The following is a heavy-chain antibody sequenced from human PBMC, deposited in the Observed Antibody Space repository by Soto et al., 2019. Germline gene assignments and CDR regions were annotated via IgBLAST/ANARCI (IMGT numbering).Heavy chain of an antibody. Sequence: GESLNVSYNGSGDSFTIYWMSWVRQMPGKGLEWMGRIDPSDSSTNYSPSFQGHVTISADKSISTAYLQWSSLKASDTAMYYWARHTDSSSSGGVDYWGQGTLVTVSS. CDR3: ARHTDSSSSGGVDY. V-gene: IGHV5-10-1*01. CDR2: IDPSDSST. D-gene: IGHD6-6*01. J-gene: IGHJ4*02. CDR1: GDSFTIYW.